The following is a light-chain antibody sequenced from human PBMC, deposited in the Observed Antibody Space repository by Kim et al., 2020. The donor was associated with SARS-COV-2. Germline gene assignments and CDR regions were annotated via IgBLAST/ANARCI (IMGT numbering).Light chain of an antibody. Sequence: GQSVTNSCTGTSSDVGAYNYVSWYQQYPGKAPRLMIYDVSRRPSGVPDRFSGSKSGNTASLTVSGLQAGDEADYYCTSYAGSTELLFGGGTQLTVL. J-gene: IGLJ2*01. CDR1: SSDVGAYNY. V-gene: IGLV2-8*01. CDR2: DVS. CDR3: TSYAGSTELL.